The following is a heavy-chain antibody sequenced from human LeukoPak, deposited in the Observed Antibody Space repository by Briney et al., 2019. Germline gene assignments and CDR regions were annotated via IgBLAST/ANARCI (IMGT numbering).Heavy chain of an antibody. Sequence: GGSLRLSCAASGFTFSSYDMNWVRQAPGKGLEWVSYITRSGNRIYYADSVKGRFTISRDNAKNSLYLQMNSLRAEDTAVYYCARFPGYIDYWGQGTLVTVSS. CDR2: ITRSGNRI. D-gene: IGHD7-27*01. V-gene: IGHV3-48*03. CDR3: ARFPGYIDY. J-gene: IGHJ4*02. CDR1: GFTFSSYD.